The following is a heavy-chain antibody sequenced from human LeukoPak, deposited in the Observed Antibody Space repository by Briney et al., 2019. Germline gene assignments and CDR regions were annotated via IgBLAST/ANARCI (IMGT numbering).Heavy chain of an antibody. CDR2: ISSASNTI. CDR1: GFTFSSYS. J-gene: IGHJ5*02. Sequence: PGGSLRLSCAASGFTFSSYSMNWVRQAPGKGLEWVSYISSASNTIYYADSVKGRFTISRDNAKNSLYLQMYCLRAVDTAMYYCASDGWFGDYNWFDPWGQGTLVTVSS. V-gene: IGHV3-48*01. CDR3: ASDGWFGDYNWFDP. D-gene: IGHD3-10*01.